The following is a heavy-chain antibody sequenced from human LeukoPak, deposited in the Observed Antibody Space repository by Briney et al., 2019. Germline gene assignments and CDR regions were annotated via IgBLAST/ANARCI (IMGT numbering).Heavy chain of an antibody. V-gene: IGHV3-30*04. D-gene: IGHD5-18*01. Sequence: PGRSLRLSCAASGFTFSSYAMHWVRQAPGKGLDWVAVISYDGSNKYYADSVKGRFTISRDNSKNTLYLQMNSLRAEDTAVYYCARDKYSFGNYFDYWGQGTLVTVSS. CDR1: GFTFSSYA. CDR2: ISYDGSNK. CDR3: ARDKYSFGNYFDY. J-gene: IGHJ4*02.